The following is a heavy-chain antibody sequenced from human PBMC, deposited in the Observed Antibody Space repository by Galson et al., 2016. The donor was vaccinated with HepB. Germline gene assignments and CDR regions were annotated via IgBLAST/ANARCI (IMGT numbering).Heavy chain of an antibody. D-gene: IGHD2-21*01. CDR1: GFAFSSYA. CDR3: AKSLRVIGNFDY. CDR2: ISGSAGGT. J-gene: IGHJ4*02. Sequence: SLRLSCAASGFAFSSYAMSWVRQAPGKGLEWVSAISGSAGGTYFADSVKGRFTISRDNSKNTLYLQMNSLRAEDTAIYYCAKSLRVIGNFDYWGQGTLVTVSS. V-gene: IGHV3-23*01.